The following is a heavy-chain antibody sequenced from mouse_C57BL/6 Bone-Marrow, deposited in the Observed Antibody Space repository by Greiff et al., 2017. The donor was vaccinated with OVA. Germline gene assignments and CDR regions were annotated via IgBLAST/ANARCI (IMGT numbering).Heavy chain of an antibody. CDR2: IYPGDGDT. Sequence: QVQLKESGAELVKPGASVKISCKASGYAFSSYWMNWVKQRPGKGLEWIGQIYPGDGDTNYNGKFKGKATLTADKSSSTAYMQLSSLTSEDSAVYFCARRLWYSNYEDYAMDYWGQGTSVTVSS. J-gene: IGHJ4*01. V-gene: IGHV1-80*01. CDR3: ARRLWYSNYEDYAMDY. CDR1: GYAFSSYW. D-gene: IGHD2-5*01.